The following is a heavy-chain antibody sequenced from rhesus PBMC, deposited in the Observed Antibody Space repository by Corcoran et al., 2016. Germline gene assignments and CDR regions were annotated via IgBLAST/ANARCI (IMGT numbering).Heavy chain of an antibody. CDR1: GISITPNS. CDR2: IFGTSGST. Sequence: QVQLQESGPGLVKPSETLSLTCPVSGISITPNSWTWLRHSPGKGLEWIGYIFGTSGSTSYNPSLKSRVTISKDTSENQFSLRLNSATAADTAVYYCSRDAVSLDVWGRGLLVTVSS. J-gene: IGHJ5-2*02. D-gene: IGHD5-24*01. CDR3: SRDAVSLDV. V-gene: IGHV4-147*01.